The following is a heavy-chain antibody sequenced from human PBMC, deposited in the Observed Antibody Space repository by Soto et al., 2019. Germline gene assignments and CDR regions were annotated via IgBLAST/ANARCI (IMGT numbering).Heavy chain of an antibody. CDR3: AREPLPGIAAAGPGWFDP. J-gene: IGHJ5*02. Sequence: QVQLVESGGGLVKPGGSLRLSCAASGFTFSDYYMSWIRQAPGKGLEWVSYISSSGSTIYYADSVKGRFTISRDNAKNSLYRQMNSLRAEDTAVYYCAREPLPGIAAAGPGWFDPWGQGTLVTVSS. CDR2: ISSSGSTI. D-gene: IGHD6-13*01. V-gene: IGHV3-11*01. CDR1: GFTFSDYY.